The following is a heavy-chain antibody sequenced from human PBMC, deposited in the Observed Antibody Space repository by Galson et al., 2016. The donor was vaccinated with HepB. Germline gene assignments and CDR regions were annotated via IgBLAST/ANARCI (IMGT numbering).Heavy chain of an antibody. Sequence: SLRLSCAASEFTFSTYGMHWVRQAPGKGLEWVALIWHDGSNKYYADSVMGRFTISRDNPKNTLYLQMNSLKVEETAVYYCAREMHVAAAAAFHFWGRGTLVTVSS. J-gene: IGHJ4*02. CDR2: IWHDGSNK. D-gene: IGHD6-13*01. CDR3: AREMHVAAAAAFHF. CDR1: EFTFSTYG. V-gene: IGHV3-33*01.